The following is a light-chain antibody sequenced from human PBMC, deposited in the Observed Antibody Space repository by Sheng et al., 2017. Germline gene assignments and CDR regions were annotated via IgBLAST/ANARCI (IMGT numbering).Light chain of an antibody. J-gene: IGKJ5*01. CDR3: QQSYNTVIT. CDR2: GAF. Sequence: DIQMTQSPSSLSASVGDRVSITCRASQTISNYLNWYQQKPGKAPKLLIYGAFSLQSGVPSRFSGSGSGTEFTLTISSLQPEDFATYYCQQSYNTVITFGQGTRLEIK. V-gene: IGKV1-39*01. CDR1: QTISNY.